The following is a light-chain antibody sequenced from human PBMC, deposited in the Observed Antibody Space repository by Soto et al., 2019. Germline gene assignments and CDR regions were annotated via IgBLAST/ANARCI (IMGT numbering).Light chain of an antibody. CDR2: DTS. CDR1: QSVEYH. V-gene: IGKV3-15*01. J-gene: IGKJ1*01. Sequence: EIVLTQSPATLSLSPGERATLSCRASQSVEYHLALYQQKPGHVPSLLLYDTSTSAPAIAATLSGSGSSTEFTPPTSSLQSEDFAVYYCQQYIQWPPGMFGQGTKVDI. CDR3: QQYIQWPPGM.